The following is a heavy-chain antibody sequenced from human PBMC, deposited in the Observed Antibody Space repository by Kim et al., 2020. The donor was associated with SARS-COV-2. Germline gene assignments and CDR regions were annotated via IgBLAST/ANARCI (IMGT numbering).Heavy chain of an antibody. V-gene: IGHV4-34*01. Sequence: YNPSLKSRVTISVDTSKNQFSRKLSSVTAADTAVYYCARVSGYLYYFDYWGQGTLVTVSS. CDR3: ARVSGYLYYFDY. J-gene: IGHJ4*02. D-gene: IGHD3-22*01.